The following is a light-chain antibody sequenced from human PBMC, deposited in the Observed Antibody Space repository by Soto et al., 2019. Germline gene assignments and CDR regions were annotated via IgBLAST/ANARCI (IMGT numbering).Light chain of an antibody. J-gene: IGKJ1*01. CDR2: WAS. Sequence: DIVMTQSPDSLAVSLGERATINCKSSQSVLYSPNNKNYLAWYQQKPGQPPRLLIYWASTRESGVPDRFSGRVSGTDFTLTISSLQAADVAVYYCQQYYTAPVTFGQGTKVE. V-gene: IGKV4-1*01. CDR1: QSVLYSPNNKNY. CDR3: QQYYTAPVT.